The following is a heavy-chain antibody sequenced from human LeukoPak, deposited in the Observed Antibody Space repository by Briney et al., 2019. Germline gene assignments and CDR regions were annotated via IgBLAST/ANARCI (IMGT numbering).Heavy chain of an antibody. Sequence: ASVKVSCKASGYTFTGYYMHWVRQAPGQGLEWMGWINPNSGGTNYAQKFQGRVTMTRDTSISTAYMELSRLRSDDTAVYYCARPSLRYFDWLPALYNWFDPWGQGTLATVSS. V-gene: IGHV1-2*02. D-gene: IGHD3-9*01. CDR3: ARPSLRYFDWLPALYNWFDP. J-gene: IGHJ5*02. CDR1: GYTFTGYY. CDR2: INPNSGGT.